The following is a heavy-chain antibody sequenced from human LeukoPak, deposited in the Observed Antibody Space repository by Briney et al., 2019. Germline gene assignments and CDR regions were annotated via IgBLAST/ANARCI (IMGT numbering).Heavy chain of an antibody. J-gene: IGHJ4*02. CDR3: AAHSSSKTQFHY. D-gene: IGHD6-6*01. Sequence: GGSLRLSCAALGFSVSSNYMSWVRQAPGKGLEWVSTIYGDGSTFYADSVMDRFTISRDNSKATLYLHLDRLRAEDTALYYCAAHSSSKTQFHYWGQGTLVTVSS. V-gene: IGHV3-66*01. CDR2: IYGDGST. CDR1: GFSVSSNY.